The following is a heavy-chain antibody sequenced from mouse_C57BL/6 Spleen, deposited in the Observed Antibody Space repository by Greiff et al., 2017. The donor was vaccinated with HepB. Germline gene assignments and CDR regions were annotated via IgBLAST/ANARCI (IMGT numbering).Heavy chain of an antibody. V-gene: IGHV1-72*01. Sequence: QVQLQQPGAELVKPGASVKLSCKASGYTFTSYWMHWVKQRPGRGLEWIGRIDPNNGGTKYNEKFKSKATLTVDKPSGTAYMQLSSLTSEDSAVYYCARYRDSSDYYAMDYWGQGTTVTVSS. D-gene: IGHD3-2*02. CDR2: IDPNNGGT. J-gene: IGHJ4*01. CDR3: ARYRDSSDYYAMDY. CDR1: GYTFTSYW.